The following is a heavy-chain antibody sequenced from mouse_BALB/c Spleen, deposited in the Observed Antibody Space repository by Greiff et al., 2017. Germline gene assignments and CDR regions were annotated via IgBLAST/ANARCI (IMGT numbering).Heavy chain of an antibody. V-gene: IGHV5-6-5*01. CDR1: GFTFSSYA. CDR3: ARNPLIDWYFDV. D-gene: IGHD2-4*01. Sequence: EVMLVESGGGLVKPGGSLKLSCAASGFTFSSYAMSWVRQTPEKRLEWVASISSGGSTYYPDSVKGRFTISRDNARNILYLQMSSLRSEDTAMYYCARNPLIDWYFDVWGAGTTVTVSS. CDR2: ISSGGST. J-gene: IGHJ1*01.